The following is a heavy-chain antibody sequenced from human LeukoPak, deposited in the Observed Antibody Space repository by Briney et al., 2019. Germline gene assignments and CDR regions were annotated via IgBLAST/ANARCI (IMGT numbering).Heavy chain of an antibody. CDR2: ISSSSYI. CDR1: GFTFSSYS. CDR3: ARALYYDFWSGYYTGYYFDY. J-gene: IGHJ4*02. V-gene: IGHV3-21*01. Sequence: AGGSLRLSCAASGFTFSSYSMNWVRQAPGKGLEWVSSISSSSYIYYADSVKGRFTISRDNAKNSLYLQMNSLRAEDTAVYYCARALYYDFWSGYYTGYYFDYWGQGTLVTVSS. D-gene: IGHD3-3*01.